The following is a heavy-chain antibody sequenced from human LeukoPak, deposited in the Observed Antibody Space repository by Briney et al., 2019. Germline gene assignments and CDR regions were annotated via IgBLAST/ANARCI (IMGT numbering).Heavy chain of an antibody. V-gene: IGHV3-48*03. D-gene: IGHD3-22*01. CDR2: SSSSGSTI. CDR1: GFTFSSYE. CDR3: ARDRWGSSGYKPLDY. J-gene: IGHJ4*02. Sequence: PGGSLRLSCAASGFTFSSYEMNWVRQAPGKGLEWVSYSSSSGSTIYYADSVKGRFTISRDNAKNSLYLQMNSLRAEDTAVYYCARDRWGSSGYKPLDYWGQGTLVTVSS.